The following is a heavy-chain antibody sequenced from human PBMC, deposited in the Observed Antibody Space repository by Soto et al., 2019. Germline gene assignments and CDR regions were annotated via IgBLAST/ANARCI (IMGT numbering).Heavy chain of an antibody. D-gene: IGHD1-26*01. J-gene: IGHJ3*02. CDR1: GYTFTGYY. V-gene: IGHV1-2*02. CDR2: INPNTGGT. Sequence: VSVKVSCKASGYTFTGYYIHWVRQAPGQGLEWMGWINPNTGGTNYAQKFQGRVTMTRDTSISTAYMELSTLKSGDAAVYYCARLMDPYSGPHLDIWGQGTMVTVSS. CDR3: ARLMDPYSGPHLDI.